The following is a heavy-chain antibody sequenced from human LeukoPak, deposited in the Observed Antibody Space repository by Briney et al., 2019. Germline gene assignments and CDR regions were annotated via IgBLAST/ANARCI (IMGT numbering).Heavy chain of an antibody. Sequence: GASVKVSCKASGGTFSSYAISWVRQAPGQRLEWMGWINAGNGNTKYSQEFQGRVTFTRDTSASTAYMELSSLRSEDMAVYYCARDSSDYGDYHNWFDPWGQGTLVTVSS. D-gene: IGHD4-17*01. J-gene: IGHJ5*02. V-gene: IGHV1-3*03. CDR3: ARDSSDYGDYHNWFDP. CDR2: INAGNGNT. CDR1: GGTFSSYA.